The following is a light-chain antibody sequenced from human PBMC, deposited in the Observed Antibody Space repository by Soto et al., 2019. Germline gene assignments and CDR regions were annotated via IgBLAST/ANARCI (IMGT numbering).Light chain of an antibody. CDR3: QQRSDWPSA. J-gene: IGKJ4*01. CDR2: DAS. CDR1: QSISYY. V-gene: IGKV3-11*01. Sequence: DTVLTQSPDTLSLSPGERATLSCKASQSISYYLAWYQQNPGQAPRLLIYDASNRATGIPARFSGSGSGTDFTLTISSLEPEDFAVYYCQQRSDWPSAFGGGTKVEIK.